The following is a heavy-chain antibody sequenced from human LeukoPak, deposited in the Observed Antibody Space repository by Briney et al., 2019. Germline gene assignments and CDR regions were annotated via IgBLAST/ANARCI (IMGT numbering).Heavy chain of an antibody. J-gene: IGHJ4*02. CDR1: AGSFSGYY. Sequence: SQTLSLTCAVYAGSFSGYYWSWIRQPPGKGLEWIWEINHSGSTNYNPSLKSRVTISVDTSKNQFSLKLSSVTAADTDVYYCARARGHYYGSGPIDYWGQGTLVTVSS. CDR3: ARARGHYYGSGPIDY. D-gene: IGHD3-10*01. CDR2: INHSGST. V-gene: IGHV4-34*01.